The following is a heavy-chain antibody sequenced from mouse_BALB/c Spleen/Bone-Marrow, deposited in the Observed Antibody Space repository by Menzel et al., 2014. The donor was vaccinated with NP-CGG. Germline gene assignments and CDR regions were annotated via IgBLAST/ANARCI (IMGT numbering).Heavy chain of an antibody. CDR2: ISSGGGNT. CDR1: GFTFSSYT. J-gene: IGHJ2*01. CDR3: ARYMITTSYFDY. D-gene: IGHD2-4*01. Sequence: DVKLVESGGGLVKPGGSLKLSCAASGFTFSSYTMSWVRQTPEKRLEWVATISSGGGNTYYPDSVKGRFTISRDNAKNNLYLQMSSLRSGDTALYYCARYMITTSYFDYWGQGTTLTVSS. V-gene: IGHV5-9*03.